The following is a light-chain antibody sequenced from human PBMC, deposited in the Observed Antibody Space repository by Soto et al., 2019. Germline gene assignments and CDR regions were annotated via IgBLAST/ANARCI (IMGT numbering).Light chain of an antibody. CDR3: NSYTSSSTVV. CDR1: SSDVGGYNY. CDR2: DVS. Sequence: QPALTQPASVSGSPGQSITISCTGTSSDVGGYNYVSWYQQHPGKAPKLMIYDVSNRPSGISNRFSGSKSGNTASLTISGLQAEDEADYYCNSYTSSSTVVFGGGTQLTVL. J-gene: IGLJ2*01. V-gene: IGLV2-14*01.